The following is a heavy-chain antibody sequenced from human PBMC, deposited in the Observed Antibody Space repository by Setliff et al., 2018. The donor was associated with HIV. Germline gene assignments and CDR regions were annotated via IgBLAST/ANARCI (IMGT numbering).Heavy chain of an antibody. J-gene: IGHJ6*03. V-gene: IGHV4-4*07. CDR2: IHTRGNT. Sequence: PSETLSLTCTVSGGSVSNYYWSWIRQAAGKGLEWIGRIHTRGNTNYKPSLRSRVTMSVDTSKNQFPLQVTSVTAADTAVYYCTRDLWGDDYYYNNMDVWGKGTTVTVSS. D-gene: IGHD2-21*02. CDR3: TRDLWGDDYYYNNMDV. CDR1: GGSVSNYY.